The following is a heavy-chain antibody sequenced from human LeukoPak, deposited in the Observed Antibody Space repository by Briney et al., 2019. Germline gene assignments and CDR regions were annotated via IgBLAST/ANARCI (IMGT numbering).Heavy chain of an antibody. J-gene: IGHJ4*02. CDR2: IYHSGST. V-gene: IGHV4-38-2*02. CDR1: GYSISSGYY. CDR3: ASGELLVY. Sequence: KSSETLSLTCTVSGYSISSGYYWGWIRQPPGKGLEWIGSIYHSGSTYYNPSLKSRVTISVDTSKNQFSLKLSSVTAADTAVYYCASGELLVYWGQGTLVTVSS. D-gene: IGHD3-10*01.